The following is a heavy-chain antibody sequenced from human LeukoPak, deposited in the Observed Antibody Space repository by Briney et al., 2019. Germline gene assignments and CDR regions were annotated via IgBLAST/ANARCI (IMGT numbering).Heavy chain of an antibody. CDR3: ARGSKRYSHGFFDY. CDR1: GGSISSYY. V-gene: IGHV4-34*01. J-gene: IGHJ4*02. CDR2: INHSGST. D-gene: IGHD5-18*01. Sequence: SETLSLTCTVSGGSISSYYWTWIRQPPGKGLEWIGEINHSGSTNYNPSLKSRVTISVDTSKNQFSLKLSSVTAADTAVYYCARGSKRYSHGFFDYWGQGTLVTVSS.